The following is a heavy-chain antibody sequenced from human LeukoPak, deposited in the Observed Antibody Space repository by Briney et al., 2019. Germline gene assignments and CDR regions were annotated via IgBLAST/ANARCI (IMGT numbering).Heavy chain of an antibody. CDR2: ISGSGGST. D-gene: IGHD3-22*01. V-gene: IGHV3-23*01. J-gene: IGHJ5*02. Sequence: PGGSLRLSCAASGFTFSTYAMNWVRQAPGKGLEWVSVISGSGGSTYYADSVKGRFTISRDNSKNTLYLQMNSLRVEDTAVYYCAKAGPASSDYLNWFNPWGQGTLVTVSS. CDR1: GFTFSTYA. CDR3: AKAGPASSDYLNWFNP.